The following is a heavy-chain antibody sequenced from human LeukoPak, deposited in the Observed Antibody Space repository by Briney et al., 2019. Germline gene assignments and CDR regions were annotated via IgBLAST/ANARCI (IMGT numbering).Heavy chain of an antibody. V-gene: IGHV3-66*01. J-gene: IGHJ4*02. CDR1: GFTVSSNY. CDR3: AKSIDFTGYSSWDY. CDR2: IYSGGST. Sequence: PGGSLRLSCAASGFTVSSNYMSWVRQAPGKGLEWVSVIYSGGSTYYADSVKGRFTISRDNSKNTLYLQMNSLRAEDTALYYCAKSIDFTGYSSWDYWGRGTLVTVSS. D-gene: IGHD3-9*01.